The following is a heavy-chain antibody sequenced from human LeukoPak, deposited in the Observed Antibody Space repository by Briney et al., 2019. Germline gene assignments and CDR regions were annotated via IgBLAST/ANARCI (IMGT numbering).Heavy chain of an antibody. D-gene: IGHD1-26*01. V-gene: IGHV3-33*01. Sequence: PGGSLRLSCAASGFTFSAYGMVWVRQAPGKGLEWVTLIWYDGSKVYYADSVRGRFTISRDNSKNTVDLQLNSLGAEDTAVYYCARVLVAATKSSYFFYGMDVWGQGTAVTVSS. CDR1: GFTFSAYG. J-gene: IGHJ6*02. CDR2: IWYDGSKV. CDR3: ARVLVAATKSSYFFYGMDV.